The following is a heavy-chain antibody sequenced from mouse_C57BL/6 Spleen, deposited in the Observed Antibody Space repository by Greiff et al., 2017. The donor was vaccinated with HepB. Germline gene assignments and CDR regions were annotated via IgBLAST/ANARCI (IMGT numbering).Heavy chain of an antibody. Sequence: EVQLQQSGGGLVKPGGSLKLSCAASGFTFSDYGMHWVRQAPEKGLEWVAYISSGSSTIYYADTVKGRFTISRDNAKNTLFLQMTSLRSEDTAMYYCARNYYGSSRGYYFDYWGQGTTLTVSS. CDR2: ISSGSSTI. D-gene: IGHD1-1*01. J-gene: IGHJ2*01. V-gene: IGHV5-17*01. CDR1: GFTFSDYG. CDR3: ARNYYGSSRGYYFDY.